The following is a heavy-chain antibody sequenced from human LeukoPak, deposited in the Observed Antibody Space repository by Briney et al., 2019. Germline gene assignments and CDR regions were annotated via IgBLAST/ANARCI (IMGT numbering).Heavy chain of an antibody. CDR3: ARMYYYDSSGYYYGRPYYFDY. CDR2: IYYSGST. Sequence: PSETLSLTCTVSGGSISSYYRSWIRQPPGKGLEWIGYIYYSGSTNYNPSLKSRVTVSVDTSKNQFSPKLSSVTAADTAVYYCARMYYYDSSGYYYGRPYYFDYWGQGTLVTVSS. D-gene: IGHD3-22*01. V-gene: IGHV4-59*01. J-gene: IGHJ4*02. CDR1: GGSISSYY.